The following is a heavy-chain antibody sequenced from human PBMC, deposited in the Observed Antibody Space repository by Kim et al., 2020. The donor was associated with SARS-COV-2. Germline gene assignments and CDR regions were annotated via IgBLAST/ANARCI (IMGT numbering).Heavy chain of an antibody. D-gene: IGHD6-13*01. J-gene: IGHJ4*02. CDR1: GYTFTSYY. CDR3: ARSLIAAAPDY. Sequence: ASVKVSCKASGYTFTSYYMHWVRQAPGQGLEWMGIINPSGGSTSYAQKFQGRVTMTTDTSTSTAYMELRSLRSDDTAVYYCARSLIAAAPDYWGQGTLVT. CDR2: INPSGGST. V-gene: IGHV1-46*01.